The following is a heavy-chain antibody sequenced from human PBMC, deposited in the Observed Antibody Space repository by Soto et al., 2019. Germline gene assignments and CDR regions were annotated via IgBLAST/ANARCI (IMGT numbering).Heavy chain of an antibody. CDR3: ARDPWASDY. CDR1: GFTVSTNY. CDR2: SYSGGST. V-gene: IGHV3-66*01. D-gene: IGHD3-16*01. J-gene: IGHJ4*02. Sequence: EVQLVESGGGLVQPGGSLRLSCAASGFTVSTNYMSWVRQAPGKGLEWVSVSYSGGSTFYADSVRGRFTIYRDNSTNTVNLKMNSMRAEDTAVYYWARDPWASDYWGQGTLVPVSS.